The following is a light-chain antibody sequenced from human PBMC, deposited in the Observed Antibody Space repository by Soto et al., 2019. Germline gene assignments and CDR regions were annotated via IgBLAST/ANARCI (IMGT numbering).Light chain of an antibody. CDR1: TSNIGSHS. V-gene: IGLV1-44*01. CDR3: ATWDDSLKGV. CDR2: TNN. Sequence: QSVLTQPPSASGTPGQRVTISCSGTTSNIGSHSVNWYQHLPGTAPKLLINTNNQRPSGVPDRFSDYKSGTSASLVISGLQSEDEADYYCATWDDSLKGVFGTGTKLTVL. J-gene: IGLJ1*01.